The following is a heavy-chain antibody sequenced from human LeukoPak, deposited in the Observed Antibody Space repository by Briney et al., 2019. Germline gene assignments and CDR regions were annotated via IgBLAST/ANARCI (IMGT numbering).Heavy chain of an antibody. V-gene: IGHV4-4*07. CDR2: IYTSGST. Sequence: SETLSLTCTVSGGSISGYFWSWIRQPAGKGLEWIGRIYTSGSTNYSPSLKTRVTMSVDTSKNQFSLNLSSVTAAGTAVYYCARDAENLARAFDIWGQGTMVTVSS. CDR3: ARDAENLARAFDI. J-gene: IGHJ3*02. CDR1: GGSISGYF.